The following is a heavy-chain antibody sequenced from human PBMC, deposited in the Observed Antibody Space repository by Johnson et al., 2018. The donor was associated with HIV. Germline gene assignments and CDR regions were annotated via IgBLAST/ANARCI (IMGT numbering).Heavy chain of an antibody. D-gene: IGHD6-19*01. Sequence: VQLVESGGGVVQPGRSLRLSCAASGFTVSSDYMSWVRQAPGKGLEWVSVIYSGGSTYYADSVKGRFTIYSDNSKNTLYLQMNSLRAEDTAVYYCAKGGSAVSVAFDIWGQGTMVTVSS. CDR1: GFTVSSDY. CDR3: AKGGSAVSVAFDI. J-gene: IGHJ3*02. CDR2: IYSGGST. V-gene: IGHV3-66*01.